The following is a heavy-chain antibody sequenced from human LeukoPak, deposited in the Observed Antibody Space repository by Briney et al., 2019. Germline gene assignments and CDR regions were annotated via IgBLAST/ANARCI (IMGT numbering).Heavy chain of an antibody. D-gene: IGHD3-22*01. CDR2: IKSESGGGIR. J-gene: IGHJ4*02. CDR1: RLTFSNTW. Sequence: PGGALRLSCVASRLTFSNTWINWVREAPGTREECGGGIKSESGGGIRDYPAPVEGRFRISRDDSKNTVPLQMNSLKPAQTAVYYCAIYINSGYYSGHYCGQGALVTVSS. CDR3: AIYINSGYYSGHY. V-gene: IGHV3-15*01.